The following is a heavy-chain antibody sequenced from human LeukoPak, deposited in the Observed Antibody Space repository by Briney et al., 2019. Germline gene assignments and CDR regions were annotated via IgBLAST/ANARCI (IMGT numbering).Heavy chain of an antibody. CDR1: GGSISSYY. V-gene: IGHV4-4*09. J-gene: IGHJ5*02. CDR2: IYTSGST. D-gene: IGHD5-24*01. Sequence: SETLSLTCTVSGGSISSYYWSWIRQPPGKGLEWIGYIYTSGSTNYNPSLKSRVTMSVDTSKNQFSLKLSSVTAADTAVYYCASIGDGYNLWFDPWGQGTLVTVSS. CDR3: ASIGDGYNLWFDP.